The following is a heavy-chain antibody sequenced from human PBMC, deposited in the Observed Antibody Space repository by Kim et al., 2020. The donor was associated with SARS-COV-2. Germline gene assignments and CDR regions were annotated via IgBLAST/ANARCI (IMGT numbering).Heavy chain of an antibody. CDR2: ISLDGSEK. V-gene: IGHV3-30*18. J-gene: IGHJ4*02. CDR3: AKAMTVVTPTFDY. CDR1: GFTFGRYG. D-gene: IGHD2-21*02. Sequence: GGSLRLSCAASGFTFGRYGMHWLRQAPDKGLEWVAAISLDGSEKYYLDSVKGRFTISRDNSKNTLSLQMNSLRVEDTAVYYCAKAMTVVTPTFDYWVQG.